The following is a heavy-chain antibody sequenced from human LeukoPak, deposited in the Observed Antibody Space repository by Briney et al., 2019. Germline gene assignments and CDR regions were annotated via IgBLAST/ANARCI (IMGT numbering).Heavy chain of an antibody. CDR2: ISHSGTI. D-gene: IGHD3-22*01. J-gene: IGHJ4*02. V-gene: IGHV4-39*07. Sequence: SETLSLTCIVSGGSISSSNSYWDWIRQPPGRGLEWIGDISHSGTINYNPSLRTRVTISVDTSKNQFSLKLSSVTAADTAVYYCARDLVRARMRRSKRVVVVIHVFCYFDYWGQGTLVTVSS. CDR3: ARDLVRARMRRSKRVVVVIHVFCYFDY. CDR1: GGSISSSNSY.